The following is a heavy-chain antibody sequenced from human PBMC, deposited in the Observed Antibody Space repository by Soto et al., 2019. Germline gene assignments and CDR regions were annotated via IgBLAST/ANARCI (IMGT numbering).Heavy chain of an antibody. CDR2: ISYDGSKK. Sequence: QVQLVESGGGVVQPGRSPRLSCAASGFTFSSYAMHWVRQAPGKGLVWVAVISYDGSKKYYADSVKGRFTISRDNSKNTLYLQMNSLRAEDTAVYYCARDPGRYFDYWGQGTLVTVSS. CDR1: GFTFSSYA. D-gene: IGHD1-26*01. J-gene: IGHJ4*02. V-gene: IGHV3-30-3*01. CDR3: ARDPGRYFDY.